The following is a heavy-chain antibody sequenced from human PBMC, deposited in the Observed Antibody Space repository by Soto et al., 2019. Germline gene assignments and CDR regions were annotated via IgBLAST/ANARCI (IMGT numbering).Heavy chain of an antibody. CDR3: ASGRITIFGVLIAAFDF. Sequence: SETLSLTCTVSGGSISSYYWSWIRQPPGKGLEWIGYIYYSGSTNYNPSPKSRVTISVDTSKNQFSLKLSSVTAADTAVYYCASGRITIFGVLIAAFDFWGQGALVTVSS. CDR2: IYYSGST. J-gene: IGHJ4*02. V-gene: IGHV4-59*08. D-gene: IGHD3-3*01. CDR1: GGSISSYY.